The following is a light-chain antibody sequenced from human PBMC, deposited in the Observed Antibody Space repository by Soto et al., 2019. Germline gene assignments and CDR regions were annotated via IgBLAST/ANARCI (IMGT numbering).Light chain of an antibody. V-gene: IGLV2-11*01. CDR2: DVT. CDR1: SSDVGGYNY. CDR3: SSFAGGNIYV. J-gene: IGLJ1*01. Sequence: QSVLTQPRSVSGSPGQSVTISCTGTSSDVGGYNYVSWYQQHPGKAPKLMIYDVTKRPSGVPDRFSGSKSGYTASLTVSGLQAEDEADYYCSSFAGGNIYVFGTGTKVTVL.